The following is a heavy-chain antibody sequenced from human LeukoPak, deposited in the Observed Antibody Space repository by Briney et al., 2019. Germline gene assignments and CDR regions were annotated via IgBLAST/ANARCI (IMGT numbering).Heavy chain of an antibody. CDR3: AKTPPNRGYSSGWYVDY. D-gene: IGHD6-19*01. J-gene: IGHJ4*02. V-gene: IGHV1-18*01. Sequence: ASVKVSCKASGYTFTSYGISWGRQAPGQGLEWMGWISPYNGDTKCTQKLQGRVTMTTDTSTSTAYMELRGLISDDTAVYYCAKTPPNRGYSSGWYVDYWGQGTLVTVSS. CDR2: ISPYNGDT. CDR1: GYTFTSYG.